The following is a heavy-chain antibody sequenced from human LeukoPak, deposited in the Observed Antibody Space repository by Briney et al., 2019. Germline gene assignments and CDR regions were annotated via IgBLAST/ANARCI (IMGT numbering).Heavy chain of an antibody. CDR3: ARDVKVGATTDYYYYYMDV. D-gene: IGHD1-26*01. Sequence: PSETLSLTCTVSGGSISSYYWSWIRQPPGKGLEWIGYIYYSGSTNYNPSLKSRVTISVDTSKNQFSLKLSSVTAADTAVYYCARDVKVGATTDYYYYYMDVWGKGTTVTVSS. CDR1: GGSISSYY. V-gene: IGHV4-59*01. CDR2: IYYSGST. J-gene: IGHJ6*03.